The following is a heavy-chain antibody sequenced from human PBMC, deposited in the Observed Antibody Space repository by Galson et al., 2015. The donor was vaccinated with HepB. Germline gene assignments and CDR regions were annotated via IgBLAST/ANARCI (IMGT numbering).Heavy chain of an antibody. CDR3: ARWDWNDGTDAFDM. D-gene: IGHD1-1*01. V-gene: IGHV1-3*01. CDR1: GYMFSEYA. CDR2: VNPANGNT. Sequence: SVKVSCKASGYMFSEYAIHWVRQAPGQGLVWMGWVNPANGNTKYSEKNQARVTFTRDTSANTAYMQLSSLRSEDTAIYYCARWDWNDGTDAFDMWGQGTMVIVSS. J-gene: IGHJ3*02.